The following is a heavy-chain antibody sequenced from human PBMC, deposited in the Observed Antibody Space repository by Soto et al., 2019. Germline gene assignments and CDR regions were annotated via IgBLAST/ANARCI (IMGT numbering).Heavy chain of an antibody. V-gene: IGHV4-59*01. D-gene: IGHD2-15*01. J-gene: IGHJ3*02. CDR3: ARDSSDYCSGGSCHGDIRSFDI. CDR2: IYYSGST. CDR1: GGSISSYY. Sequence: PSETLSLTCTVSGGSISSYYWSWIRQPPGKGLEWIGYIYYSGSTNYNPSLKSRVTISVDTSKNQFSLKLSSVTAADTAVYYCARDSSDYCSGGSCHGDIRSFDIWGQGTMVTVSS.